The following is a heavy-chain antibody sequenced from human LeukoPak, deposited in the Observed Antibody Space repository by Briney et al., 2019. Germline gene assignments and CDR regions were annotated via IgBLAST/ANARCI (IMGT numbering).Heavy chain of an antibody. V-gene: IGHV2-5*02. J-gene: IGHJ4*02. Sequence: SGPTLVKPTQTLTLTCTFSGFSLSTSGVGVGWIRQPPGKALEWLALIYWDDDKRYSPSLKSRLTITKDTSKNQVVLTMTNMDPVDTATYYCAHWGTGDYYDSSGYYGYWGQGTLVTVSS. CDR3: AHWGTGDYYDSSGYYGY. CDR1: GFSLSTSGVG. CDR2: IYWDDDK. D-gene: IGHD3-22*01.